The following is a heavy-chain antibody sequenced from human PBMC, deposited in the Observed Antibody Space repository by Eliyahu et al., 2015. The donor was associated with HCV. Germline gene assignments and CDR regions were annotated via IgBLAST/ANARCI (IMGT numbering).Heavy chain of an antibody. V-gene: IGHV3-15*01. CDR1: GFTFSNAW. J-gene: IGHJ6*03. Sequence: EVQLVESGGGLVKPGGSLRLSCAASGFTFSNAWMSWVRQAPGKGLEWVGXIKSKTDGGTTDYAAPVKGRFTISRDDSKNTLYLQMNSLKTEDTAVYYCTTGSDYGDYRGYYYYYMDVWGXGTTVTVSS. D-gene: IGHD4-17*01. CDR3: TTGSDYGDYRGYYYYYMDV. CDR2: IKSKTDGGTT.